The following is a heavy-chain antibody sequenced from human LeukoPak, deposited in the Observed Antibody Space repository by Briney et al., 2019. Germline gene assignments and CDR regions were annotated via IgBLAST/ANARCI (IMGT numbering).Heavy chain of an antibody. V-gene: IGHV1-24*01. Sequence: ASVKVSCKVSGYTLTELSMHWVRQAPGKGLEWMGGFDPADGETIYAQKFQGRVTMTEDTSTDTAYMELSSLRSEDTAVYYCATDPGYCSAGSCLTNVFDIWGQGTLVTVPS. D-gene: IGHD2-15*01. CDR3: ATDPGYCSAGSCLTNVFDI. J-gene: IGHJ3*02. CDR1: GYTLTELS. CDR2: FDPADGET.